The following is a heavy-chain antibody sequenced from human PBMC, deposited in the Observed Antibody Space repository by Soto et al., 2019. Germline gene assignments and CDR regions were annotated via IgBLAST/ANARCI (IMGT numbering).Heavy chain of an antibody. D-gene: IGHD3-3*01. CDR1: GGSFSGYY. CDR3: ARVTYYDFWSGYYEGYYFDY. CDR2: INHSGST. Sequence: KASETLSLTCAVYGGSFSGYYWSWIRQPPGKGLEWIGEINHSGSTNYNPSLKSQVTISVDTSQNQFSLKLSSVTAADTAVYYCARVTYYDFWSGYYEGYYFDYWGQRTLVTVSS. J-gene: IGHJ4*02. V-gene: IGHV4-34*01.